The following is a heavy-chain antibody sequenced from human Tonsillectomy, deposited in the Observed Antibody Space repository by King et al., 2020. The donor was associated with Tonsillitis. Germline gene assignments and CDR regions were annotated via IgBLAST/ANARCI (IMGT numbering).Heavy chain of an antibody. J-gene: IGHJ6*02. Sequence: VQLVESGGVVLQPGGSLRLSCAASGFNFGDYTMSWVRQVPGKGLEWVALISWDGGRTSYADSVKGRFTISRDNFKNSLYLQMNSLRTEDTALYHCVKDIAAAPYEYGLDVWGQGTTVTVSS. CDR2: ISWDGGRT. CDR3: VKDIAAAPYEYGLDV. V-gene: IGHV3-43*01. CDR1: GFNFGDYT. D-gene: IGHD6-25*01.